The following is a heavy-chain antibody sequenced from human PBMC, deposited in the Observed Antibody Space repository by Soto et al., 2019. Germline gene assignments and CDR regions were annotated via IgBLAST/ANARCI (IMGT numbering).Heavy chain of an antibody. J-gene: IGHJ4*02. CDR2: THPTGNS. D-gene: IGHD2-2*01. CDR1: GDSVSSNNW. Sequence: QVQLQASGPGLVKPSGTLSLTCTVSGDSVSSNNWWNWVRQSPGNGLDWIGETHPTGNSNYHPSLKSRVTISVDTSKNQFSLILTSVTAADTAVYFCARVRAGCSRASCFLDDWGRGTLVTVSS. V-gene: IGHV4-4*02. CDR3: ARVRAGCSRASCFLDD.